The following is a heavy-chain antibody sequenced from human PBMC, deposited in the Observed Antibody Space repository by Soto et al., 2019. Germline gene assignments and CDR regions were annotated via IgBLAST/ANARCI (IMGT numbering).Heavy chain of an antibody. CDR1: GFTFSSYS. Sequence: GSLRLSCVASGFTFSSYSMSWVRQAPGKGLEWVSGFRAGGDDGTTYYADSVKGRFTISRDNSKNTLFLQMNSLRAEDTAIYYCAKKVNSGSGSQYFDYFGQGTLVTVPQ. V-gene: IGHV3-23*01. D-gene: IGHD3-10*01. CDR2: FRAGGDDGTT. J-gene: IGHJ4*02. CDR3: AKKVNSGSGSQYFDY.